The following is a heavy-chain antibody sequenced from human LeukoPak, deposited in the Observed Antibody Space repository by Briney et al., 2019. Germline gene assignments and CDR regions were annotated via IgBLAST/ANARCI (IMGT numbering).Heavy chain of an antibody. Sequence: KPSETLSLTCTVSGGSISSSSYYWGWIRQPPGKGLEWIGSLYYSGSTYYNPSLKSRVTISVDTSKNQFSLKLSSVTAADTAVYYCAREKVTMVRGVIITRLDYYYYYMDVWGKGTTVTISS. J-gene: IGHJ6*03. CDR1: GGSISSSSYY. CDR2: LYYSGST. V-gene: IGHV4-39*07. CDR3: AREKVTMVRGVIITRLDYYYYYMDV. D-gene: IGHD3-10*01.